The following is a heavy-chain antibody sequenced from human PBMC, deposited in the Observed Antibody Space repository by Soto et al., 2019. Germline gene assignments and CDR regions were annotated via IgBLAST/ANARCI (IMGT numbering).Heavy chain of an antibody. CDR2: IIPIFGTA. Sequence: ASVKVSCKASGGTFSSYAISWVRQAPGQGLEWMGGIIPIFGTANYAQKFQGRVTITADESTSTAYMELSSLRSEDTAVYYCARVKNYYDNSPFDYWGQGTLVTVSS. CDR1: GGTFSSYA. D-gene: IGHD3-22*01. V-gene: IGHV1-69*13. J-gene: IGHJ4*02. CDR3: ARVKNYYDNSPFDY.